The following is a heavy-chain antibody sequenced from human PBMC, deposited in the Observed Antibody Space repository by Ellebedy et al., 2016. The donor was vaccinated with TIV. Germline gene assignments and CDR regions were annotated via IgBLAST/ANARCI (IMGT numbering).Heavy chain of an antibody. CDR3: SRHRGYGMDV. J-gene: IGHJ6*02. D-gene: IGHD3-10*01. Sequence: PGGSLRLSCKASGYSFSTYWITWVRQMPGKGLEWMGKIDPTDSYTNYSPSFQGLVTISAAESASTAYLQWLSLKASDSATYYCSRHRGYGMDVWGQGTTVTVSS. V-gene: IGHV5-10-1*01. CDR2: IDPTDSYT. CDR1: GYSFSTYW.